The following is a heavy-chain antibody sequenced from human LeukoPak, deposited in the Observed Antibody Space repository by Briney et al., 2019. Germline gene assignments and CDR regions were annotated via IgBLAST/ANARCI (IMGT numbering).Heavy chain of an antibody. CDR1: GYSFTSYW. V-gene: IGHV5-51*01. CDR3: ARSPLNIDTGMDPDYYFDY. D-gene: IGHD5-18*01. J-gene: IGHJ4*02. CDR2: IYPGDSDT. Sequence: GESLKISCKGSGYSFTSYWIGWVRQMPGKGLEWMAIIYPGDSDTRFGPSFQGQVTISADKSISTAYLQWSSPKASDTAMYYCARSPLNIDTGMDPDYYFDYWGQGTLVTVSS.